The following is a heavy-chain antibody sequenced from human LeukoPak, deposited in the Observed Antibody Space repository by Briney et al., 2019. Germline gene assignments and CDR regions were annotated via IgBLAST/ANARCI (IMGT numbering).Heavy chain of an antibody. J-gene: IGHJ5*02. Sequence: SETLSLTCTVSGGSISSSSYYWGWIRQPPGKGLEWIGSIYYSGSTYYNPSLKSRVTISVDTSKNQFSLKLSSVTAADTAVYYCARDVAAAGTHWFDPWGQGTLVTVSS. CDR1: GGSISSSSYY. V-gene: IGHV4-39*07. CDR3: ARDVAAAGTHWFDP. D-gene: IGHD6-13*01. CDR2: IYYSGST.